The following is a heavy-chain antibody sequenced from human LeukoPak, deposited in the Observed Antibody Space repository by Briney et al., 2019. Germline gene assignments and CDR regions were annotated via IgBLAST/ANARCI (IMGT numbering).Heavy chain of an antibody. CDR2: INPNSGGT. D-gene: IGHD3-3*01. Sequence: ASVKVSCKASGYTFTGYYMHWVRQAPGQGLEWMGWINPNSGGTNYAQKFQGRVTMTRDTSISTAYMELSRLRSDDTAVYYCARAASVFGVVIIGTDFDYWGQGTLVTVSS. CDR3: ARAASVFGVVIIGTDFDY. V-gene: IGHV1-2*02. CDR1: GYTFTGYY. J-gene: IGHJ4*02.